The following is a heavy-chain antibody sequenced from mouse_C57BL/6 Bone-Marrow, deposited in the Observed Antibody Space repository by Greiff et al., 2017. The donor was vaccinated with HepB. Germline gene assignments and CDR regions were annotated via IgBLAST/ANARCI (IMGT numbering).Heavy chain of an antibody. CDR2: INPYNGGT. Sequence: EVQLQQSGPVLVKPGASVKMSCKASGYTFTDYYMNWVKQSHGKSLEWIGVINPYNGGTSYNQKFKGKATLTVDKSSSTAYMELNSLTSEDSAVYYGARPPYGSSLLGYWGQGTSVTVSS. J-gene: IGHJ4*01. D-gene: IGHD1-1*01. CDR3: ARPPYGSSLLGY. CDR1: GYTFTDYY. V-gene: IGHV1-19*01.